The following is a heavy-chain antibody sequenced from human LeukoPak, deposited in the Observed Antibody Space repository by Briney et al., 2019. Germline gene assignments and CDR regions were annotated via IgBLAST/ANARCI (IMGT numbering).Heavy chain of an antibody. CDR1: GGSISSGSYY. V-gene: IGHV4-61*02. D-gene: IGHD3-10*01. CDR3: ARVDSPGYYFDY. J-gene: IGHJ4*02. Sequence: SQTLSLTCTVSGGSISSGSYYWSWIRQPAGKGLEWIGRIYTSGSTNYNPSLKSRVTISVDTSKNQFSLKLSSVTAADTAVYYCARVDSPGYYFDYWGQGTVVTVSS. CDR2: IYTSGST.